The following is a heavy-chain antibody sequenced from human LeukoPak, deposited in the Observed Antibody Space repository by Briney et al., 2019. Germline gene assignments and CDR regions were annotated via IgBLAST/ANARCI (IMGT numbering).Heavy chain of an antibody. CDR2: IKNDGSEK. CDR1: GFSFSSYW. D-gene: IGHD3-22*01. V-gene: IGHV3-7*01. Sequence: GGSLRLSCAASGFSFSSYWMSWVRQAPGKGLEGVANIKNDGSEKYYVDSVKGRFTISRDNAKNSLYLQMNSLRAEDTAVYYCARDPYYYDSSAFYPFDYWGQGTLVTVSS. J-gene: IGHJ4*02. CDR3: ARDPYYYDSSAFYPFDY.